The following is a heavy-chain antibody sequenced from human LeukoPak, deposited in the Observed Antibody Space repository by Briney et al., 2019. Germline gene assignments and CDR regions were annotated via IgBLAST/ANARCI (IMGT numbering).Heavy chain of an antibody. D-gene: IGHD3-10*01. CDR3: ARDSLSGSGSYAEGLFDY. CDR1: GYTFTGYY. J-gene: IGHJ4*02. CDR2: INPNSGGT. Sequence: ASVKVSCKASGYTFTGYYMHWVRQAPGQGLEWMGWINPNSGGTNYAQKFQGRVTMTRDTSISTAYMELSRLRSDDTAVYYCARDSLSGSGSYAEGLFDYWGQGTLVTVSS. V-gene: IGHV1-2*02.